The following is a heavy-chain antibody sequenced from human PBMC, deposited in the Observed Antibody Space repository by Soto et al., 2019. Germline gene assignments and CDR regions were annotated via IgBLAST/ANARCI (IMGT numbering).Heavy chain of an antibody. J-gene: IGHJ4*02. CDR1: GFTFSDAW. V-gene: IGHV3-15*07. CDR2: IKSKAAGGTT. D-gene: IGHD6-19*01. Sequence: EVQLVEPGGGLVEPGGSLRLSCVGSGFTFSDAWMNWVRQAPGKGLEWVDRIKSKAAGGTTDYAAPVEGRFTTSRDDSKNTLYLQITSPNPEDTAVYYCFIGRAVAGPNWGQGALVTVSS. CDR3: FIGRAVAGPN.